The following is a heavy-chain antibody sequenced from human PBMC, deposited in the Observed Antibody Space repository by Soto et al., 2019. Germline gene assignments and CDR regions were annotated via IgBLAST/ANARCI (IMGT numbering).Heavy chain of an antibody. CDR3: ARARPESGRDY. Sequence: QVQLQESGPGLVKPSGTLYLICAVSGGSISSNYWWSWVRQPPGKGLEWIGEIYHSGRTNYNPSLKSRVTISVDKSKNQFSLQLSSVTAADTAVYYCARARPESGRDYWGQGTLVTVSS. CDR2: IYHSGRT. J-gene: IGHJ4*02. D-gene: IGHD1-26*01. V-gene: IGHV4-4*02. CDR1: GGSISSNYW.